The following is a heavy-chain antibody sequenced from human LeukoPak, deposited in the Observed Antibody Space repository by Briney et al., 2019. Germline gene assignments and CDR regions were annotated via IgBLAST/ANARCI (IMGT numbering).Heavy chain of an antibody. CDR1: GYTLTELS. J-gene: IGHJ4*02. Sequence: ASVKVSCKVSGYTLTELSLHWVRQAPGKGLEWMGGFDSEDGETIYAQKFQGRVTMTEDTSTDTAYMELSSLRSEDTAVYYCAREKRDAVAGSFDYWGQGTLVTVSS. CDR2: FDSEDGET. V-gene: IGHV1-24*01. CDR3: AREKRDAVAGSFDY. D-gene: IGHD6-19*01.